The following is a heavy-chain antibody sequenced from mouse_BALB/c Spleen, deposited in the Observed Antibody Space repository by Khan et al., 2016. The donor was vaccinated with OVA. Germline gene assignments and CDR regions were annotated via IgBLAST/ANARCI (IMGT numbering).Heavy chain of an antibody. Sequence: EVELVESGGGLVQPGGSLKLSCVASGFTFSSYTMSWVRQTPEKRLEWVAFISSGGVSTYYPDTVKGRFAISRDNAMNTLYLQMSSLKSEDTAMYYGADPGHEGYYYAMDYWGQGTSVTVSS. CDR3: ADPGHEGYYYAMDY. D-gene: IGHD3-3*01. CDR1: GFTFSSYT. CDR2: ISSGGVST. V-gene: IGHV5-12-2*01. J-gene: IGHJ4*01.